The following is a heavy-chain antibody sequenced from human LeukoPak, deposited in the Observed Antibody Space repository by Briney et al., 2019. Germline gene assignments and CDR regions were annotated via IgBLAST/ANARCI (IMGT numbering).Heavy chain of an antibody. D-gene: IGHD2-2*01. V-gene: IGHV4-59*01. CDR3: ARVVGVVVVPAAMPGAFDI. Sequence: SETLPLTCTVSGGSISSYYWSWIRQPPGKGLEWIGYIYYSGSTNYNPSLKSRVTISVDTSKNQFSLKLSSVTAADTAVYYCARVVGVVVVPAAMPGAFDIWGQGTMVTVSS. CDR2: IYYSGST. J-gene: IGHJ3*02. CDR1: GGSISSYY.